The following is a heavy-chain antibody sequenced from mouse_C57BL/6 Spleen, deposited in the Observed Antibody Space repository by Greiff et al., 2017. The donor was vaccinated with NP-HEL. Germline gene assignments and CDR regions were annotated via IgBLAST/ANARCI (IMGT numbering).Heavy chain of an antibody. D-gene: IGHD1-1*01. CDR1: GYTFTSYW. CDR3: FTTVVATDY. CDR2: INPSSGYT. V-gene: IGHV1-7*01. J-gene: IGHJ2*01. Sequence: QVQLQQSGAELAKPGASVKLSCKASGYTFTSYWMHWVKQRPGQGLEWIGYINPSSGYTKYNQKFKDKAPLTADKSTSTAYMQLSSLTYEDSAVYYCFTTVVATDYWGQGTTLTVSS.